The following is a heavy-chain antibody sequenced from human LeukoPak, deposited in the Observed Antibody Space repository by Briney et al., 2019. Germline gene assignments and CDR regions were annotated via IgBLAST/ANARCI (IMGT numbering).Heavy chain of an antibody. CDR1: GFTFSSYA. CDR3: AKGCSSTSCHLDY. V-gene: IGHV3-30-3*01. D-gene: IGHD2-2*01. Sequence: QPGGSLRLSCAASGFTFSSYAMHWVRQAPGKGLEWVAVISYDGSNKYYADSVKGRFTISRDNSKNTLYLQMNSLRAEDTAVYYCAKGCSSTSCHLDYWGQGTLVTVSS. J-gene: IGHJ4*02. CDR2: ISYDGSNK.